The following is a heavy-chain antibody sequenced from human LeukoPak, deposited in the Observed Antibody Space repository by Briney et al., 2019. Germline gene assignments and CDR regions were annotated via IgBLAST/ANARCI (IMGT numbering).Heavy chain of an antibody. CDR2: ISSSSSTI. J-gene: IGHJ4*02. Sequence: GGSLRLSCAASGFTFSSYSMNWVRQAPGKGLEWVSYISSSSSTIYYADSVKGRFTISRDNAKNSLYLQMNSLRAEDTAVYYCARDMVATSYYFDYWGQGTLVTVSS. V-gene: IGHV3-48*04. CDR3: ARDMVATSYYFDY. CDR1: GFTFSSYS. D-gene: IGHD5-12*01.